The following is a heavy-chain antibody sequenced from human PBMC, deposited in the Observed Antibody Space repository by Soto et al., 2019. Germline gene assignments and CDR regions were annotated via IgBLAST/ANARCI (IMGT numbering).Heavy chain of an antibody. V-gene: IGHV3-21*01. CDR1: GFTFSSYS. Sequence: GGSLRLSCAASGFTFSSYSMNWVRQAPGKGLEWVSSISSSSSYIYYADSVKGRFTISRDNAKNSLYLQMNSLRAEDTAVYYCARDHRSYRYTYNWFDPWGQGTLATVSS. CDR2: ISSSSSYI. J-gene: IGHJ5*02. D-gene: IGHD3-16*02. CDR3: ARDHRSYRYTYNWFDP.